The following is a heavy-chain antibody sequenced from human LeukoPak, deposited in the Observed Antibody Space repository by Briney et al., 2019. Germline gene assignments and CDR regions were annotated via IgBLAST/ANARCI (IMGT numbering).Heavy chain of an antibody. V-gene: IGHV4-59*01. CDR1: GASISSYY. J-gene: IGHJ4*02. CDR3: AREEWSGGFDY. Sequence: PSETLSLTCTVSGASISSYYWSGIRQPPGKGLEWIGYIYYSGSTNYNPSLKSRVTISVDTSKNQFSLKLSSVTAADTAVYYCAREEWSGGFDYWGQGTLVTVSS. CDR2: IYYSGST. D-gene: IGHD3-3*01.